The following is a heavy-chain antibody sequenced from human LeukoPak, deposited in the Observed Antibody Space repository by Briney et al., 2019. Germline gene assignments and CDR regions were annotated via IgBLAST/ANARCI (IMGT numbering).Heavy chain of an antibody. Sequence: PGGSLRLSCAASGFTFDDYAMHWVRQAPGGGLEGVSGISWNSGSIGYAASVKGRFTISRDNAKNSLYLQMNSPRAEDTALYYCAKDLDSSPVVVISRPYYYYGMDVWGQGTTVTVSS. CDR1: GFTFDDYA. J-gene: IGHJ6*02. CDR2: ISWNSGSI. V-gene: IGHV3-9*01. D-gene: IGHD2-21*01. CDR3: AKDLDSSPVVVISRPYYYYGMDV.